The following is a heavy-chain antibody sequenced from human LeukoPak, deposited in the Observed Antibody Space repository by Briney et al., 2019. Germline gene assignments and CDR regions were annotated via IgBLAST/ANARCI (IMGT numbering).Heavy chain of an antibody. D-gene: IGHD2-15*01. CDR2: IYHSGST. V-gene: IGHV4-38-2*01. J-gene: IGHJ2*01. Sequence: NAGGSLRLSCEASGLTFNNYAMHWVRQSSGKGLEWIGSIYHSGSTYYNPSLKSRVTISVDTSKNQFSLKLSSVTAADTAVYYCAGEAVVVVAATYYWWYFDLWGRGTLVTVSS. CDR3: AGEAVVVVAATYYWWYFDL. CDR1: GLTFNNYA.